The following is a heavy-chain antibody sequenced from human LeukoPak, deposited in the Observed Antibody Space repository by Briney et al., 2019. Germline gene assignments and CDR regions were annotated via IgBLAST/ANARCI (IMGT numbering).Heavy chain of an antibody. CDR2: IKQDRSEK. CDR3: ARDQGYYGAGSYYGGEFDY. D-gene: IGHD3-10*01. Sequence: GGSLRLSCAASGFTFSCYWMRGVRQAPGKGLAWVANIKQDRSEKHYVDSVKGRFTISRDNAKNSLYLQMNSMRAEDTAVYYCARDQGYYGAGSYYGGEFDYWGQGTLVTVSS. J-gene: IGHJ4*02. V-gene: IGHV3-7*01. CDR1: GFTFSCYW.